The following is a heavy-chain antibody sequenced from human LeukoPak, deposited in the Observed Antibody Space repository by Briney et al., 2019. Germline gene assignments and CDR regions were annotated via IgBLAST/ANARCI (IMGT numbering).Heavy chain of an antibody. D-gene: IGHD6-19*01. CDR2: IYYSGST. CDR3: ARDGLNIAVAGTNWFDP. Sequence: SETLSLTCSVSGDSISTSSYYWRWIRQPPGKGLEWTGTIYYSGSTYYNPSHKSRVTVSVDTSKNQFSLKLSSVTATETAVYYCARDGLNIAVAGTNWFDPWGKGTLVTVSS. J-gene: IGHJ5*02. CDR1: GDSISTSSYY. V-gene: IGHV4-39*07.